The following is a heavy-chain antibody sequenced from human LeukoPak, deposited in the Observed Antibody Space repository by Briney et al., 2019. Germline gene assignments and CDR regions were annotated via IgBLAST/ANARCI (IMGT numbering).Heavy chain of an antibody. V-gene: IGHV4-59*01. CDR2: IYYSGST. D-gene: IGHD2-15*01. CDR1: GGSISSYY. CDR3: AREYRAYAVPRMYYFDY. J-gene: IGHJ4*02. Sequence: SETLSLTCTVSGGSISSYYWSWIRQPPGKGLEWIGYIYYSGSTNYNPSLKSRVTISVDTSKNQFSLKLSSVTAADTAVYYCAREYRAYAVPRMYYFDYWGQGTLVTVSS.